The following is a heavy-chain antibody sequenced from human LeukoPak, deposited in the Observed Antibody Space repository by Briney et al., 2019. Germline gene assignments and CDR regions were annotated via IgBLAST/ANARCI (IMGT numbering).Heavy chain of an antibody. Sequence: GGSLRLSCAASGFTFSSYSMNWVRQAPGKGLEWVSSISSSSSYIYYADSEKGRFTISRDNAKNSLYLQMNSLRAEDTAVYYCARSVWTQPRQLDRRFDPWGQGTLVTISS. V-gene: IGHV3-21*01. CDR3: ARSVWTQPRQLDRRFDP. CDR1: GFTFSSYS. D-gene: IGHD6-13*01. J-gene: IGHJ5*02. CDR2: ISSSSSYI.